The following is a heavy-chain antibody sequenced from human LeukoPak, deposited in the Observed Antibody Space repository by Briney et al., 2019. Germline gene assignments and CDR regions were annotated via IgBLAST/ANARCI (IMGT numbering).Heavy chain of an antibody. V-gene: IGHV4-39*01. CDR1: GGSISSSSYY. CDR3: ARSYYDSSGSDPADYMDV. CDR2: IYYSGST. J-gene: IGHJ6*03. Sequence: SETLSLTCTVSGGSISSSSYYWGWIRQPPGKGLEWIGSIYYSGSTYYNPSLKSRVTISVDTSKNQFSLKLSSVTAADTAVYYCARSYYDSSGSDPADYMDVWGKGTTVTVSS. D-gene: IGHD3-22*01.